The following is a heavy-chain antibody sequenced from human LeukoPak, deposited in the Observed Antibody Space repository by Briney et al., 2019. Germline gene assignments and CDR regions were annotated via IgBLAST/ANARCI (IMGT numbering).Heavy chain of an antibody. CDR1: GFTFSSYS. CDR2: IYYSGST. CDR3: ARGKGNYDILTGIFDY. V-gene: IGHV4-39*07. J-gene: IGHJ4*02. D-gene: IGHD3-9*01. Sequence: GSLRLSCAASGFTFSSYSMNWVRQAPGKGLEWIGSIYYSGSTYYNPSLKSRVSISLDTSKNQFSLKLSSVTAADTAVYYCARGKGNYDILTGIFDYWGQGTLVTVSS.